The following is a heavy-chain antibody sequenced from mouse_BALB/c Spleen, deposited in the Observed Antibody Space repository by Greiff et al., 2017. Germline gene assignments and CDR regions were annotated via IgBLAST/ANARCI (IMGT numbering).Heavy chain of an antibody. D-gene: IGHD2-14*01. CDR2: INPSTGYT. Sequence: QVQLKESGAELAKPGASVKMSCKASGYTFTSYWMHWVKQRPGQGLEWIGYINPSTGYTEYNQKFKDKATLTADKSSSTAYMQLSSLTSEDSAVYYCARRYDGSFAYWGQGTLVTVSA. V-gene: IGHV1-7*01. CDR1: GYTFTSYW. CDR3: ARRYDGSFAY. J-gene: IGHJ3*01.